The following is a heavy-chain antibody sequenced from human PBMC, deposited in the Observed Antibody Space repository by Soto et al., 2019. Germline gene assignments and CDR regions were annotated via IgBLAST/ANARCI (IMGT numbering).Heavy chain of an antibody. CDR1: GYTFTTYY. D-gene: IGHD6-19*01. CDR3: ARQNPYSSGSYYFDV. CDR2: INPSGGST. J-gene: IGHJ4*02. V-gene: IGHV1-46*01. Sequence: VKVSCKASGYTFTTYYMHWVRQAPGQGLEWMGIINPSGGSTSYAQKFQGRVTMTRDTSTSTVYMELRSVTAADTAVYYCARQNPYSSGSYYFDVWGQGALVTVSS.